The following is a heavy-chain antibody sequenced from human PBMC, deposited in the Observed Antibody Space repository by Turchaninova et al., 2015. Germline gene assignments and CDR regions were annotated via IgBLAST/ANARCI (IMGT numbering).Heavy chain of an antibody. J-gene: IGHJ5*02. Sequence: EVQLVESGGGLVKAGGCLRLSCAASGFCCSNAWMSCGRQAPGKGLEWVVRSKSKTYGWTTDYAAPVKGRFTISRDDSKNTLYLQMNSLKTEDTAVYYCTTDPWFDPWGQGTLVTVSS. CDR3: TTDPWFDP. CDR2: SKSKTYGWTT. V-gene: IGHV3-15*01. CDR1: GFCCSNAW.